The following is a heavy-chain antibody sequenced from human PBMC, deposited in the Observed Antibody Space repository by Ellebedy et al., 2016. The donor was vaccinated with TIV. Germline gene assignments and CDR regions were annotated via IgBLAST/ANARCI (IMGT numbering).Heavy chain of an antibody. CDR2: IHNDGTDT. Sequence: GGSLRLSCAASGFTFSDYWMHWVRQAPGKGLVCVSRIHNDGTDTTYADSVKGRFTISRDNAKNTVYLQMNSLRADDTAVYYCARGGVGAFDYWGQGALVTVSS. CDR3: ARGGVGAFDY. D-gene: IGHD1-26*01. J-gene: IGHJ4*02. CDR1: GFTFSDYW. V-gene: IGHV3-74*01.